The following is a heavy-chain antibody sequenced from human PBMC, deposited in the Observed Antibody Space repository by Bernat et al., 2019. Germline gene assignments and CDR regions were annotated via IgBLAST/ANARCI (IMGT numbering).Heavy chain of an antibody. V-gene: IGHV3-7*01. CDR2: INQDGSEM. CDR3: TRALDY. Sequence: EIQLVESGGGLVQPGGSLRLSCIASEFTFSNYWMDWVRQAPGKGLEWVANINQDGSEMYYLDSVKGRFTISRDNAKNSLYLQMNSLRVDDTAVYYCTRALDYWGQGNLVTVSS. J-gene: IGHJ4*01. CDR1: EFTFSNYW.